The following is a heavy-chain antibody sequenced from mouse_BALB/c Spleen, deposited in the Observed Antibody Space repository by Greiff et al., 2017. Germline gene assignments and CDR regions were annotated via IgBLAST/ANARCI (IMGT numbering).Heavy chain of an antibody. CDR2: INPGSGGT. V-gene: IGHV1-54*03. CDR1: GYAFTNYL. CDR3: ASRPAWFAY. J-gene: IGHJ3*01. Sequence: QVHVKQSGAELVRPGTSVKVSCKASGYAFTNYLIEWVKQRPGQGLEWIGVINPGSGGTNYNEKFKGKATLTADKSSSTAYMQLSSLTSDDSAVYFCASRPAWFAYWGQGTLVTVSA.